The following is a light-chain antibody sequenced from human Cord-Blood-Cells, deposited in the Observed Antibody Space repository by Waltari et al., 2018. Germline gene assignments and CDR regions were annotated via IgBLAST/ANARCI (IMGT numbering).Light chain of an antibody. V-gene: IGKV1-8*01. CDR2: AAS. CDR3: QQYYSYPRT. J-gene: IGKJ1*01. Sequence: AIRLTQSPSSLSASTGDRVTIPCRASQGISSYLAGYQPKPGKAPKLLIYAASTLQSGVPSRFSGSGSGTDFTLTISCLQSEDFATYYCQQYYSYPRTFGQGTKVEIK. CDR1: QGISSY.